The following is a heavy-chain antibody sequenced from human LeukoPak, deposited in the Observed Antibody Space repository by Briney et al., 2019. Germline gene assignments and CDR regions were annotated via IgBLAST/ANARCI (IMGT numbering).Heavy chain of an antibody. Sequence: GGSLRLPCAASGFTFSTYGMYWVRQAPGKGLEWAALIWNDGIKKYYAESVKGRFTIPRDNSKNTLYLQMDSLRVEDTAVYYCAKGAFWTGYSEYFDPWGQGILVTVSS. J-gene: IGHJ4*02. CDR1: GFTFSTYG. CDR2: IWNDGIKK. V-gene: IGHV3-33*06. CDR3: AKGAFWTGYSEYFDP. D-gene: IGHD3/OR15-3a*01.